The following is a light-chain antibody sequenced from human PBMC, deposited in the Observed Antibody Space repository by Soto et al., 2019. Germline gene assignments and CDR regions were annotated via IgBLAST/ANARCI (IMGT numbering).Light chain of an antibody. CDR3: SSYSSSSTLVV. CDR2: DVS. Sequence: ALTQPASVSGSPGQSITISCTGTSSDVGGYDYVSWYQQYPGKAPKLMIYDVSNRPSGVSNRFSGSKSGNTASLTISGLQAEDEADYYCSSYSSSSTLVVFGGGTKVTVL. J-gene: IGLJ2*01. CDR1: SSDVGGYDY. V-gene: IGLV2-14*03.